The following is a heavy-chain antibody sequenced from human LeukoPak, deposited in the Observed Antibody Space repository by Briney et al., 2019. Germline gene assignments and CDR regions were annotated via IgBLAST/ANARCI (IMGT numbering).Heavy chain of an antibody. Sequence: HGRSLRLSCAASGFTFSSCAMYWVRQAPGKGLEWVALISDDGSKKYYIDSVGRFTISRDNSKNTVYLQMDSLRVEVTAMYYCAREKCSGGTCYSTVDYWGQGTLVTVSS. CDR1: GFTFSSCA. D-gene: IGHD2-15*01. CDR2: ISDDGSKK. J-gene: IGHJ4*02. V-gene: IGHV3-30-3*01. CDR3: AREKCSGGTCYSTVDY.